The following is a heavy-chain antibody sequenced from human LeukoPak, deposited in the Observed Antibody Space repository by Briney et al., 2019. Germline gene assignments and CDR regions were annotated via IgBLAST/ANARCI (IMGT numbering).Heavy chain of an antibody. CDR2: IYYSGST. V-gene: IGHV4-30-4*08. J-gene: IGHJ4*02. CDR3: ARARSGRYPFDY. D-gene: IGHD2-2*02. Sequence: SETLSLTCTVSGGSISSGDYYWSWIRQPPGKGLEWIGYIYYSGSTYYNPSLKSRVTISVDTSKNQFSLRLSSVTAADTAVYYCARARSGRYPFDYWGQGTLVTVSS. CDR1: GGSISSGDYY.